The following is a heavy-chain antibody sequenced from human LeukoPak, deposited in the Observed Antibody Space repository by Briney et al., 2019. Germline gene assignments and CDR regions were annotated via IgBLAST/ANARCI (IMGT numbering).Heavy chain of an antibody. D-gene: IGHD3-10*01. J-gene: IGHJ4*02. CDR1: GYTFTGYY. CDR2: INPNSGGT. V-gene: IGHV1-2*02. CDR3: ARVPKMVRGNY. Sequence: GASVKVSCKASGYTFTGYYMHWVRQAPGQGLEWMGWINPNSGGTNYAQKFQGRVTMTRDTSISTAYMELSRLRSDDMAVYYGARVPKMVRGNYWGQGTLVTVSS.